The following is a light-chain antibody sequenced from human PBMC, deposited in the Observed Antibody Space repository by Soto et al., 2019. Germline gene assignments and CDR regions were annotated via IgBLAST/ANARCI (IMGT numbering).Light chain of an antibody. V-gene: IGKV1-5*01. J-gene: IGKJ1*01. Sequence: DIQMTQSPCTLSASVGDRVTITCRASQSISSWLAWYQQKPGKAPKLLIYDASSLESGVPSRFSGSGSGTEFTLTISSLQPDDFATYYCQQYNSRTWTFGQGTKVDI. CDR3: QQYNSRTWT. CDR2: DAS. CDR1: QSISSW.